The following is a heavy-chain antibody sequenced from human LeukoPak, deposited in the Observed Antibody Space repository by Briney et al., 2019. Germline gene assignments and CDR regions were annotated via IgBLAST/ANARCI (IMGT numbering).Heavy chain of an antibody. D-gene: IGHD3-3*01. V-gene: IGHV4-39*07. CDR1: GGSISSSSYY. Sequence: SETLSLTCTVSGGSISSSSYYWGWIRQPPGKGLEWIGSIYYSGSTNYNPSLKSRVTISVDTSKNQFSLKLSSVTAADTAVYYCARGRATYDFWSGQKIDYWGQGTLVTVSS. CDR3: ARGRATYDFWSGQKIDY. J-gene: IGHJ4*02. CDR2: IYYSGST.